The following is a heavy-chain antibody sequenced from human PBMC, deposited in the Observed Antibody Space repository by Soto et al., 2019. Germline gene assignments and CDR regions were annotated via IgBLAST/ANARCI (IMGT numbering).Heavy chain of an antibody. J-gene: IGHJ4*02. V-gene: IGHV3-13*01. CDR1: GFTFSSYD. D-gene: IGHD6-19*01. Sequence: EVQLVESGGGLVQPGGSLRLSCAASGFTFSSYDMHWVRQATGKGLEWVSAIGTAGDTYYPGSVKVRFTISRENAKNSLYLQMNSLRAGDTAVYYCARVSYSSGWSYYFDYWGQGTLVTVSS. CDR3: ARVSYSSGWSYYFDY. CDR2: IGTAGDT.